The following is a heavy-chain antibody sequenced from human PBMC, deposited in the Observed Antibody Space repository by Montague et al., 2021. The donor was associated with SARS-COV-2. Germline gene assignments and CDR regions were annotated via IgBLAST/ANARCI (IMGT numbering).Heavy chain of an antibody. V-gene: IGHV3-23*01. CDR2: IHGGGYGK. J-gene: IGHJ3*02. D-gene: IGHD3-3*01. Sequence: SLRLSCAASGFTFSNYAISRARQAPGHGTRWGFAIHGGGYGKYSGELVTRRFTISRDMSESTLHLQMNSLRAEDTAIYYCAKSRPHTNEFGSAFDIWGQGT. CDR3: AKSRPHTNEFGSAFDI. CDR1: GFTFSNYA.